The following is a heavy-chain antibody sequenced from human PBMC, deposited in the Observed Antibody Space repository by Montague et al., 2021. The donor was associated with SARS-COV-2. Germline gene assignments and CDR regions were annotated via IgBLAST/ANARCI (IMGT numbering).Heavy chain of an antibody. V-gene: IGHV4-34*01. CDR2: INHSGST. CDR3: AGGLPVTTLYYYYGMDV. CDR1: GGSFSGHY. D-gene: IGHD4-11*01. J-gene: IGHJ6*02. Sequence: SETLSLTCAVDGGSFSGHYWSWIRQPPGKGLEWIGEINHSGSTNYNPSRKSRVTISVDTSKNQFYLKLSSVTAADTAVYYCAGGLPVTTLYYYYGMDVWGQGTTVTVSS.